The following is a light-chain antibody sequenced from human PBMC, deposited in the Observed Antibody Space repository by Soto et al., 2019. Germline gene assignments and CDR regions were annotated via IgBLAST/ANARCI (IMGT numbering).Light chain of an antibody. CDR3: HQYGISPPT. CDR1: QSVSGSD. CDR2: GVS. Sequence: VLKQSPGTLSLSQGERATLSCRASQSVSGSDLAWYQQKPGQAPRLLISGVSNRATGTPDRFSGSGSGTDFTLTISSLEPEDFAVFYCHQYGISPPTFGPGTKVDI. V-gene: IGKV3-20*01. J-gene: IGKJ1*01.